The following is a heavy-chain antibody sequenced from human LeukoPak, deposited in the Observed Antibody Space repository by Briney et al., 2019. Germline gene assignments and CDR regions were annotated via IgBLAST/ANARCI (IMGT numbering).Heavy chain of an antibody. D-gene: IGHD3-10*01. V-gene: IGHV1-18*01. CDR3: ARGLNYYDSGG. CDR2: ISANTGNT. Sequence: ASVKVSCKASGYTFTNYGISWVRQAPGQGLEWMGWISANTGNTNYAQKFKGRVTMTTDTSTSTAYMELRSLRSDDTAVYYCARGLNYYDSGGWGQGTPVTVSS. J-gene: IGHJ4*02. CDR1: GYTFTNYG.